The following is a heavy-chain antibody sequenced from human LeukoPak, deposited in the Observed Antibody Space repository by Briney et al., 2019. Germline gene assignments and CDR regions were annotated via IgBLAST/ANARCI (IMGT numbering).Heavy chain of an antibody. J-gene: IGHJ3*02. CDR3: ARHGSVPQDAFDI. V-gene: IGHV5-51*01. CDR2: IYPGDSDT. Sequence: GESLKISCKGSGYSFTSYWIGWVRQLPGKGLEWMGIIYPGDSDTRYSPSFQGQVTISADKSISTAYLQWSSLKASDTAMYYCARHGSVPQDAFDIWGQGTMVTVSS. CDR1: GYSFTSYW. D-gene: IGHD1-26*01.